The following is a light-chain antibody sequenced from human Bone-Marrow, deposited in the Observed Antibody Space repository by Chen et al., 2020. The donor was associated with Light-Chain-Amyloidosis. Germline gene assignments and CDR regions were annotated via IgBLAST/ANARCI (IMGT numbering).Light chain of an antibody. J-gene: IGKJ1*01. CDR2: EAF. V-gene: IGKV2D-29*01. CDR1: QSLLYSNGVTC. CDR3: MQSIRLGT. Sequence: DVVMTQTPLPLSVTPGQPASISRKSSQSLLYSNGVTCFYSFLQKRGQPPQLLIYEAFNRLSGVPQRFRGSGAGTDCRRKISRVEAEDVGTYECMQSIRLGTFGQGTKVDI.